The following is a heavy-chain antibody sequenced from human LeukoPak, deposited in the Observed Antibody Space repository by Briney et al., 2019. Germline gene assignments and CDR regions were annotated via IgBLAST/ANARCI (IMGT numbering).Heavy chain of an antibody. V-gene: IGHV3-23*01. CDR1: GFTFSSYA. Sequence: GGSLRLSCAASGFTFSSYAMSWVRQAPGKGLEWVSAISGSGGSTYYADSVKGRFTISRDNSKNTLYLQMNSLKTEDTAVYYCTRRPSRYSGSYGSFDIWGQGTMVTVSS. CDR3: TRRPSRYSGSYGSFDI. D-gene: IGHD1-26*01. CDR2: ISGSGGST. J-gene: IGHJ3*02.